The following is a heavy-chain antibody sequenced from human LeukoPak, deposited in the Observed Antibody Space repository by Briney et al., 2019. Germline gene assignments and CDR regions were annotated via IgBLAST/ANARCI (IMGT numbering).Heavy chain of an antibody. Sequence: RGSLRLSCAASGFAFSSYAMNWVRQAPGKGLELVSSISSSNAYIYYADSVKGRFTISRDNAKNSLYLQMNSLRAEDTAVYYCARAGGSETYGGEFDYWGQGTLVTVSS. CDR3: ARAGGSETYGGEFDY. CDR1: GFAFSSYA. J-gene: IGHJ4*02. CDR2: ISSSNAYI. V-gene: IGHV3-21*01. D-gene: IGHD3-10*01.